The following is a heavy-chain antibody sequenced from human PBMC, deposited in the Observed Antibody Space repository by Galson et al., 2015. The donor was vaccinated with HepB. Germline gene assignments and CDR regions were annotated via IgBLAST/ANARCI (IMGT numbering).Heavy chain of an antibody. CDR3: AKGWGGIAANY. J-gene: IGHJ4*02. CDR1: GGSISSYY. CDR2: IYYSGST. V-gene: IGHV4-59*12. Sequence: ETLSLTCSVSGGSISSYYWSWIRQPPGKGLEWIGYIYYSGSTTYNPSLKSRVTMSVGTSKNQFSLKLNSATAADTAVFYCAKGWGGIAANYWGQGTLVTVSS. D-gene: IGHD6-13*01.